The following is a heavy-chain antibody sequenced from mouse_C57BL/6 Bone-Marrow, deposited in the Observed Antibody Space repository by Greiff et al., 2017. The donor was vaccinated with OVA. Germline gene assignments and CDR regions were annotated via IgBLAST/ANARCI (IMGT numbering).Heavy chain of an antibody. CDR1: GYTFTDYE. D-gene: IGHD2-5*01. J-gene: IGHJ4*01. V-gene: IGHV1-15*01. CDR2: IDPETGGP. Sequence: QVQLQQSGAELVRPGASVTLSCKASGYTFTDYEMHWVKQTPVHGLQWIGAIDPETGGPASNQTFKGPAIPTADQSSSTAYMELRSLTSEDSAVDDGTRGYSNDYAMDYWGQGASVTGSS. CDR3: TRGYSNDYAMDY.